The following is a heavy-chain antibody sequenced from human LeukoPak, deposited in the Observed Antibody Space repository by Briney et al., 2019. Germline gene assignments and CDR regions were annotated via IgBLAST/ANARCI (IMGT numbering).Heavy chain of an antibody. CDR3: ARRRGYSGYDSRYFDY. Sequence: SETLSLTCTVSGYSISSGYYWGWIRQPPGKGLEWIGSIYHSGSTYYNPSLKSRVTISVDTSKNQFSLKLSSVTAADTAVYYCARRRGYSGYDSRYFDYWGQGTLVTVSS. J-gene: IGHJ4*02. V-gene: IGHV4-38-2*02. CDR1: GYSISSGYY. D-gene: IGHD5-12*01. CDR2: IYHSGST.